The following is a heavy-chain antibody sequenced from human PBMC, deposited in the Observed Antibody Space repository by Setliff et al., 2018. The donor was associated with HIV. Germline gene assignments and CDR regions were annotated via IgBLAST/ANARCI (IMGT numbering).Heavy chain of an antibody. D-gene: IGHD3-3*01. Sequence: PSETLSLTCTVSGGSISSRYWSWIRLPPGKGLEWIGTIYYNGNTNYNPSLKSRVAISVDTSKSQVVLTMTNMDPLDTATYFCARYNFRRGYWDYFDYWGQGTQVTVSS. J-gene: IGHJ4*02. CDR2: IYYNGNT. V-gene: IGHV4-59*11. CDR1: GGSISSRY. CDR3: ARYNFRRGYWDYFDY.